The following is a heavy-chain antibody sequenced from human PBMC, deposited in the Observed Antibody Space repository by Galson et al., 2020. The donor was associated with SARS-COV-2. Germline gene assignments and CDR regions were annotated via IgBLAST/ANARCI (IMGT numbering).Heavy chain of an antibody. CDR1: GFTVSSNY. J-gene: IGHJ4*02. CDR2: IYTGGST. CDR3: ARSYYGSGSYNYYFDS. D-gene: IGHD3-10*01. V-gene: IGHV3-53*01. Sequence: GGSLRLSCAASGFTVSSNYMSWVRQAPGKGLEWVSVIYTGGSTYYADSVKGRFTISRDNSKNTLYLQMNSLRAEDTAMYYCARSYYGSGSYNYYFDSWGQGTLVTVSS.